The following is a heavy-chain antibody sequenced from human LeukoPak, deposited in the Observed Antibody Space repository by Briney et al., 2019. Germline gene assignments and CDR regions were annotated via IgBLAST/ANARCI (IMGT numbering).Heavy chain of an antibody. V-gene: IGHV4-39*01. Sequence: SETLSLTCTVSGGSISSSSYYWGRLRQPPGKGLEWIGSIYYSGSTYYNPSLKSRVTISVDTSKNQFSLKLSSVTAADTAVYYCARTGGSSWLFDYWGQGTLVTVSS. CDR3: ARTGGSSWLFDY. J-gene: IGHJ4*02. CDR2: IYYSGST. D-gene: IGHD6-13*01. CDR1: GGSISSSSYY.